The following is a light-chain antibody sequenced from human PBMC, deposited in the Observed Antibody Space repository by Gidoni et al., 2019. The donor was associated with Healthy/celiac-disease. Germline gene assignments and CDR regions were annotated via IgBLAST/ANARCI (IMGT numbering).Light chain of an antibody. J-gene: IGLJ2*01. CDR1: SSNIGSKY. CDR2: RNN. CDR3: AAWDDSLSGRVV. V-gene: IGLV1-47*01. Sequence: QSVLTQPPSASGTPGQRVTISCSGSSSNIGSKYVYWYQQLPGTAPKLLIYRNNQLPSGVPDRFSGSKSGTSASLAISGLRSEDEADYYCAAWDDSLSGRVVFGGGTKLTVL.